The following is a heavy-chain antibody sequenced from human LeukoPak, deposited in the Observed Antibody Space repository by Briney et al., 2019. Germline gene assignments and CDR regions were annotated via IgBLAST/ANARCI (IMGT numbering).Heavy chain of an antibody. CDR3: ARDSDDSSGYNWFDP. CDR2: IYYSGST. D-gene: IGHD3-22*01. V-gene: IGHV4-59*01. Sequence: PSETLSLTCTVSGGSISSYYWSWIRQPPGKGLEWIGYIYYSGSTNHNPSLKSRVTISVDTSKNQFSLKLSSVTAADTAVYYCARDSDDSSGYNWFDPWGQGTLVTVSS. J-gene: IGHJ5*02. CDR1: GGSISSYY.